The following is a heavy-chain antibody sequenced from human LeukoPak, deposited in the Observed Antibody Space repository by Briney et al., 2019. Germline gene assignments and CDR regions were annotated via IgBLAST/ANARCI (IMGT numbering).Heavy chain of an antibody. D-gene: IGHD3-22*01. CDR3: ARGTGSGYYDFDY. V-gene: IGHV4-59*01. CDR2: IYYSGTT. Sequence: SETLSLTCTVSGGSISNYYWNWIRQPPGKGLEWIGYIYYSGTTNYNPSLKSRVSMSVGTSKNQFSLKLSSVTAEDTAVYYCARGTGSGYYDFDYWGQGTLVTVSS. CDR1: GGSISNYY. J-gene: IGHJ4*02.